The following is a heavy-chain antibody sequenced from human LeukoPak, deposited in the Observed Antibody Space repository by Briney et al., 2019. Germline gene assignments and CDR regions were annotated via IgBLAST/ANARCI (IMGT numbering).Heavy chain of an antibody. CDR3: ASSRYYFDSSGPLFDY. J-gene: IGHJ4*02. CDR2: SYYSGST. CDR1: GGSISSYY. V-gene: IGHV4-59*08. D-gene: IGHD3-22*01. Sequence: SETLSLTCSVSGGSISSYYWSWIRQPPGKGLEWIGYSYYSGSTNYSPSLKSRVTISVDTSKKQFSLRLSSVTAADTAVYYCASSRYYFDSSGPLFDYWGQGTLVTVSS.